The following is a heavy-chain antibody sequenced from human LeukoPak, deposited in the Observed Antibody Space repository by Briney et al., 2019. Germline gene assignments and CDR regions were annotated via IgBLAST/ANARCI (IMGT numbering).Heavy chain of an antibody. D-gene: IGHD4-17*01. CDR1: GFTFSSYS. J-gene: IGHJ4*02. CDR2: ISSSSSYI. Sequence: PGGSLRLSCAASGFTFSSYSMNWVRQAPGKGLEWVSSISSSSSYIYYADSVKGRFTISRDNSKNTLYLQMNSLRAEDTAVYYCAKDWGMTTDHIDYWGQGILVTVSS. V-gene: IGHV3-21*01. CDR3: AKDWGMTTDHIDY.